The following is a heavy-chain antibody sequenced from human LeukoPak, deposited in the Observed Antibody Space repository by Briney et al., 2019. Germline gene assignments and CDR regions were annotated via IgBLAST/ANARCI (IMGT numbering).Heavy chain of an antibody. CDR3: ARGGGVAGTPYNPYDY. Sequence: SETLSLTCTVSGGSISSYYWSWIRQSPGKGLEWIGYIYYSGSTNYNPSLKSRVTISVDTSKNQFSLKLSSVTAADTAVYYCARGGGVAGTPYNPYDYWGQGTLVTVSS. D-gene: IGHD6-19*01. CDR2: IYYSGST. CDR1: GGSISSYY. V-gene: IGHV4-59*01. J-gene: IGHJ4*02.